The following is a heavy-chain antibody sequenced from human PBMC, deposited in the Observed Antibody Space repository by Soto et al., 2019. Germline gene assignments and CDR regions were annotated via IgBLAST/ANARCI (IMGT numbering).Heavy chain of an antibody. V-gene: IGHV3-30-3*01. D-gene: IGHD3-10*01. Sequence: QVQLVESGGGVVQPGRSLRLSCAASGFNFSSSAMYWVRQAPGKGLEWMAVLSDDGSNRYYADSARGRFTISRDNSKNTLYLQMNSLRADDTAVYYCARASMVRGIIGWFDPWGQGTLVTVSS. J-gene: IGHJ5*02. CDR2: LSDDGSNR. CDR3: ARASMVRGIIGWFDP. CDR1: GFNFSSSA.